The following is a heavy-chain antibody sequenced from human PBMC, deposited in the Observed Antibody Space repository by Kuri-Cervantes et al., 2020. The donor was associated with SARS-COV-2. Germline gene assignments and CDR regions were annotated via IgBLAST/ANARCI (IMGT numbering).Heavy chain of an antibody. CDR3: AHIVPKTMEFDY. Sequence: GSLRLSCTVSGGSISSSSYYWGWIRQPPGKGLEWIGSIYYSGSTYYNPSLKSRVTISVDTSKNQFSLKLSSVTAADTAVYYCAHIVPKTMEFDYWGQGTLVTVSS. J-gene: IGHJ4*02. D-gene: IGHD3-10*01. V-gene: IGHV4-39*01. CDR1: GGSISSSSYY. CDR2: IYYSGST.